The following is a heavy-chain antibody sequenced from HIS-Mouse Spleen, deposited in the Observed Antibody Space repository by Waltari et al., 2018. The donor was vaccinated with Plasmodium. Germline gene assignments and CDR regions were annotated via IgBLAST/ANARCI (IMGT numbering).Heavy chain of an antibody. CDR1: GFTFSSYG. V-gene: IGHV3-23*01. D-gene: IGHD7-27*01. CDR2: ISGSGGST. J-gene: IGHJ4*02. CDR3: AKSSKGTGDLWDY. Sequence: EVQLLESGGVLVQPGGSLSLSCAASGFTFSSYGFRWVRQAPGNGLEWGADISGSGGSTYYADSGKGRFTISRDNSKNTLYLQMNSLRAEDTAVYYCAKSSKGTGDLWDYWGQGTLVTVSS.